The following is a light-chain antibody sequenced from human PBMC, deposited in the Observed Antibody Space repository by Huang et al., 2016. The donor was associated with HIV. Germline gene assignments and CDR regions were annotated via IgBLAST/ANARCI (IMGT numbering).Light chain of an antibody. V-gene: IGKV3-15*01. J-gene: IGKJ4*01. CDR3: QQYNNWHLT. Sequence: IVMTQTPATLPVSPGGRATLSCRASQSVSNNLAWYQQKPGQTPRLIIYGSTTRATGVPARFSGSGSGTYFTLTINSLQSEDFGIYYCQQYNNWHLTFGGGTKV. CDR2: GST. CDR1: QSVSNN.